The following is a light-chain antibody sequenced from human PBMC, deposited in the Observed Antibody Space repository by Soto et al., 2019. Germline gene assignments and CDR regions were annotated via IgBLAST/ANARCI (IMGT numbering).Light chain of an antibody. V-gene: IGLV2-8*01. Sequence: QSALTQPPSASESPGQSVTIYCTGTSSDVGAYNYVSWYQQHPGKVPKLMIYEVSKRPSGVPDRFSGSKSGNTAYLTVSGPQADDDADYYCRSYTTDISPYVFGTWTKLNVL. CDR2: EVS. CDR3: RSYTTDISPYV. CDR1: SSDVGAYNY. J-gene: IGLJ1*01.